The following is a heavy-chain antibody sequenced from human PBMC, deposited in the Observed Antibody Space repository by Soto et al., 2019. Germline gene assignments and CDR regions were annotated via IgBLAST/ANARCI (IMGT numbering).Heavy chain of an antibody. D-gene: IGHD2-8*02. J-gene: IGHJ4*02. CDR1: GGSFSGYY. CDR2: INHSGST. CDR3: ARDKITGLFDY. V-gene: IGHV4-34*01. Sequence: QVQLQQWGAGLLKPSETLSLTCAVYGGSFSGYYWTWIRQPPGTGMEWIGEINHSGSTNYNPSLKIRVTISVDTYKNQFSLKLTSVTAAVTAVYYCARDKITGLFDYWGQGTLVTVSS.